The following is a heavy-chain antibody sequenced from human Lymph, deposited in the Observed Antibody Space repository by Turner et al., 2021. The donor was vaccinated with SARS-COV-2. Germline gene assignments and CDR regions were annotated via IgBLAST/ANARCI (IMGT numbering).Heavy chain of an antibody. V-gene: IGHV1-2*02. D-gene: IGHD3-3*01. CDR3: ARDVERYNDFWSGYSGGYGLDV. Sequence: QVQLVQSGAEVKKPGASVKVSCQASGYTFTGYYMHWVRQAPGQGLEWMGWINPNMGGTNYAQKFQGRVTMTRDTSISTAYMELSRLRSDDTAVYYCARDVERYNDFWSGYSGGYGLDVWGQGTTVTVSS. J-gene: IGHJ6*02. CDR2: INPNMGGT. CDR1: GYTFTGYY.